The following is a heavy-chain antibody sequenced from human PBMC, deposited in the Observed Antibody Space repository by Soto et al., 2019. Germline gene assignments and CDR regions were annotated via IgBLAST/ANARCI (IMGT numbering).Heavy chain of an antibody. Sequence: QVQLVESGGGVVQPGRSLRLSCAASGFTFSSYGMHWVRQAPGKGLEWVAVIWYDGSNKYYADSVKGRFTISRDNSKNTLYLEMNSLRAEDTAVYYGARAFQIGWLLNYYYGMDVWGQGTTVTVSS. V-gene: IGHV3-33*01. CDR1: GFTFSSYG. J-gene: IGHJ6*02. CDR2: IWYDGSNK. CDR3: ARAFQIGWLLNYYYGMDV. D-gene: IGHD3-22*01.